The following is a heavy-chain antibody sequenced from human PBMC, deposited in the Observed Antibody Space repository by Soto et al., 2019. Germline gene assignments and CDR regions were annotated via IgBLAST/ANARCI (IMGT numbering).Heavy chain of an antibody. V-gene: IGHV3-23*01. CDR3: AKDGQQQLASYFDY. D-gene: IGHD6-13*01. CDR2: IRGSSGST. J-gene: IGHJ4*02. CDR1: GFTFSSYA. Sequence: GGSLRLSCAASGFTFSSYAMSWVRQAPGKGLEWASAIRGSSGSTDYADSVKGRFTISRDNSKNTLYLQMNSLRAEDTAAYYCAKDGQQQLASYFDYWGRGTLVTVSS.